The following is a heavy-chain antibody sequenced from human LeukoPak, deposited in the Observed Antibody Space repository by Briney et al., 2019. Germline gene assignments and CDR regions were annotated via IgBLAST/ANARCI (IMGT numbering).Heavy chain of an antibody. CDR1: GYTFTGYY. V-gene: IGHV1-2*02. CDR2: INPNSGGT. Sequence: ASVKVSCKASGYTFTGYYMHWVRQAPGQGLEWMGWINPNSGGTNYAQKFQGRVTMTRDTSISTAYMELSRLRSDDTAVYYCARGPIAAAGSYYCYYYMDVWGKGTTVTVSS. D-gene: IGHD6-13*01. J-gene: IGHJ6*03. CDR3: ARGPIAAAGSYYCYYYMDV.